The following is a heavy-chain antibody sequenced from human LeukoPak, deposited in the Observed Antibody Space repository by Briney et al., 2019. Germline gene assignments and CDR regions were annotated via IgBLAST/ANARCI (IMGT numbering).Heavy chain of an antibody. V-gene: IGHV1-69*06. Sequence: ASVKVSCKASGGTFSSYAISWVRQAPGQGLEWMGGIIPIFGTANYAQKFQGRVTITADKSTSTAYMELSSLRSEDTAVYYCARGLYYYGSGDQDPWGQGTLVTVSS. CDR1: GGTFSSYA. D-gene: IGHD3-10*01. J-gene: IGHJ5*02. CDR2: IIPIFGTA. CDR3: ARGLYYYGSGDQDP.